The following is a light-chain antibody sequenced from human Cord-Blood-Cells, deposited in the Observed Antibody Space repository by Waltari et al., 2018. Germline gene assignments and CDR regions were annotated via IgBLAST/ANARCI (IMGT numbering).Light chain of an antibody. V-gene: IGKV1-5*01. CDR1: QSISSW. CDR3: QQYNSYNT. J-gene: IGKJ2*01. Sequence: DIQMTQSPSTLSASVGDRVTITCRASQSISSWLAWYQQKPGKAPKLLIYDASSLESGVPSSFSGRGSGTEFTLTISSLQPDEFATYYCQQYNSYNTFGQGTKLEIK. CDR2: DAS.